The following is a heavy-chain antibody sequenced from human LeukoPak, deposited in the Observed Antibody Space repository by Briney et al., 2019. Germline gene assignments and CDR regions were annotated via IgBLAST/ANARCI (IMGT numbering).Heavy chain of an antibody. CDR2: LYSDGNT. D-gene: IGHD1-14*01. J-gene: IGHJ4*02. CDR1: GFTVITNC. CDR3: ARGVEPLAANTLAY. Sequence: PGGPLRLSCAASGFTVITNCMTWVRQAPGKGLDWVSVLYSDGNTKDADSVQGRFTISSDNSKNTLYLEMNSLSPDDTAVYYCARGVEPLAANTLAYWGQGTLVTVSS. V-gene: IGHV3-53*01.